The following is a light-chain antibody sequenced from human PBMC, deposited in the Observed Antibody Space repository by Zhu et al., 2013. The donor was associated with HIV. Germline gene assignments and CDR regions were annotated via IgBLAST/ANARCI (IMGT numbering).Light chain of an antibody. J-gene: IGLJ2*01. CDR1: SSNIGAGYD. Sequence: QSVLTQPPSVSGAPGQRITISCTGSSSNIGAGYDVHWYRQLPGTAPKLLIYDNTNRPSGVPDRFSGSKSGTLASLAISGLQSEDEADYYCGTWDSSLSTGLFGGGTKLTVL. V-gene: IGLV1-40*01. CDR2: DNT. CDR3: GTWDSSLSTGL.